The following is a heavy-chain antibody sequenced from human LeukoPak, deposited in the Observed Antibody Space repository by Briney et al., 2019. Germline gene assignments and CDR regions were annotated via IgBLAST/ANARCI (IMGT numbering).Heavy chain of an antibody. D-gene: IGHD6-19*01. J-gene: IGHJ4*02. CDR2: IIPIFGTA. CDR3: ARGAGSGWYYFDY. V-gene: IGHV1-69*06. Sequence: SVRVSCKASGGTFSSYAISWVRQAPGQGLEWMGGIIPIFGTANYAQKFQGRVTITADKSTSTAYMELSSLRSEDTAVYYCARGAGSGWYYFDYWGQGTLVTVSS. CDR1: GGTFSSYA.